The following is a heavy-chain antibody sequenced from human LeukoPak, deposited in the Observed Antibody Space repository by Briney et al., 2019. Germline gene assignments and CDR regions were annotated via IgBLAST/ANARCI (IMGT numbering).Heavy chain of an antibody. V-gene: IGHV1-2*02. CDR1: GYTFTGHY. D-gene: IGHD3-3*01. Sequence: ASVKVSCKASGYTFTGHYMHWVRQAPGQGLEWMGWINPNSGGTNYAQKFQGRVTMTRDTSISTAYMELSRLRFDDTAVYYCASSAADYSEWSHAFDYWGQGTLVTVSS. CDR2: INPNSGGT. CDR3: ASSAADYSEWSHAFDY. J-gene: IGHJ4*02.